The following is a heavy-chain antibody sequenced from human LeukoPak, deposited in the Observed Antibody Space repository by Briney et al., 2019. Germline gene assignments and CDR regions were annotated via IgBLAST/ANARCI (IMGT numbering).Heavy chain of an antibody. Sequence: PGGSLRLSCAASGFTFSSYGMHWVRQAPGKGLEWVAVISYDGSDKYYADSVKGRFTISRDNAKNSLYLQMNSLRAEDTAVYYCARDHYYGSGSYFDYWGQGTLVTVSS. CDR3: ARDHYYGSGSYFDY. D-gene: IGHD3-10*01. V-gene: IGHV3-30*03. J-gene: IGHJ4*02. CDR2: ISYDGSDK. CDR1: GFTFSSYG.